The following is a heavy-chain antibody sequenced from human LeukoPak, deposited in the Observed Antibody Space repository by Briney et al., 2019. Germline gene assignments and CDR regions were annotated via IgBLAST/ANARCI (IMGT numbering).Heavy chain of an antibody. Sequence: GGSLRLSCAASGFTFSSYSMNWVRQAPGKGLEWVSSISSSSSYIYYADSVKGRFTISRDNSKNTLYLQMNSLRAEDTAVYYCARAGNIRFDYWGQGTLVTVSS. CDR1: GFTFSSYS. D-gene: IGHD2/OR15-2a*01. CDR2: ISSSSSYI. J-gene: IGHJ4*02. V-gene: IGHV3-21*04. CDR3: ARAGNIRFDY.